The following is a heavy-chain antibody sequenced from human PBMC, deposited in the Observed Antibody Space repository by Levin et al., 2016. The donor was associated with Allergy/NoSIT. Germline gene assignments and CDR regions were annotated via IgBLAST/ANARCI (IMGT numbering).Heavy chain of an antibody. CDR1: VGSFSGYY. J-gene: IGHJ3*02. V-gene: IGHV4-34*01. D-gene: IGHD1-1*01. CDR2: INHSGST. CDR3: ARGRDNYPPDDAFDI. Sequence: GSLRLSCAVYVGSFSGYYWSWLRQPPGKGLEWIGEINHSGSTNYNPSLKSRVTISVDTSKNQFSLKLSSVTAADTAVYYCARGRDNYPPDDAFDIWGHGTLVTVS.